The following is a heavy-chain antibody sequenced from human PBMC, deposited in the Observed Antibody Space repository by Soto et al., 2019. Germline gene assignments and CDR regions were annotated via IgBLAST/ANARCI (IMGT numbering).Heavy chain of an antibody. J-gene: IGHJ5*02. CDR2: INVYNGNT. Sequence: ASVKVSCKASGYTFTNYGISWVRQAPGQGLEWMGWINVYNGNTKNAQKVQGRVTMTTDTSTSTAYMELRSLRSDDTAVYYCARGVGSGSYYNQYNWFDPWGQGTLVTVSS. CDR3: ARGVGSGSYYNQYNWFDP. V-gene: IGHV1-18*01. D-gene: IGHD3-10*01. CDR1: GYTFTNYG.